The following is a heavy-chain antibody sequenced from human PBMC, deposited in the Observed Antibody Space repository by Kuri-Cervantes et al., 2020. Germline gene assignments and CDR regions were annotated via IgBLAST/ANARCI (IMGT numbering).Heavy chain of an antibody. V-gene: IGHV3-74*01. CDR1: GFTFSSYW. Sequence: GGSLRLSCAASGFTFSSYWMHWVRQAPGKGLVWVSRINDGGGSTNYADSVKGRFTISRDNAKNTLYLQMSSLRAEDTAVYYCAKDGYPDDYGDYSWPNYWGQGTLVTVSS. D-gene: IGHD4-17*01. CDR2: INDGGGST. J-gene: IGHJ4*02. CDR3: AKDGYPDDYGDYSWPNY.